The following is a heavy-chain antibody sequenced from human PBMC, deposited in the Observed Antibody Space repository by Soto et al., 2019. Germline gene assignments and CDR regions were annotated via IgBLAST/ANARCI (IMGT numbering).Heavy chain of an antibody. CDR2: MHHTEAA. CDR1: GASITNYY. CDR3: ARHRGSRGYDYFDF. V-gene: IGHV4-59*08. J-gene: IGHJ4*02. D-gene: IGHD5-12*01. Sequence: ETLSLTCTVSGASITNYYWGGIRQSPGGGLEWIAYMHHTEAADYSPSVKGRVTTSPDTSKNQFSLTLMSVTAADTAVYYCARHRGSRGYDYFDFWGQGTLVTVSS.